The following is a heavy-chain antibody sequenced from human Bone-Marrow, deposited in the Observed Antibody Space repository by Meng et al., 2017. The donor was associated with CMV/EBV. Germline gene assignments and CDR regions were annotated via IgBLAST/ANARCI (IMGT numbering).Heavy chain of an antibody. CDR2: IIPILGIA. J-gene: IGHJ4*02. Sequence: SVRVSCKASGGTFSSYTISWVRQAPGQGLEWMGRIIPILGIANYAQKFQGRVTMTTDTSTSTAYMELSSLRSEDTAVYYCARDLGYCSSTSCYTTYWGQGTLVTVSS. V-gene: IGHV1-69*04. CDR1: GGTFSSYT. D-gene: IGHD2-2*02. CDR3: ARDLGYCSSTSCYTTY.